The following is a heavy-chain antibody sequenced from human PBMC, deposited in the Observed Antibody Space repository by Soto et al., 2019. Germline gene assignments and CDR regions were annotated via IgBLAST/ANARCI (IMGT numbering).Heavy chain of an antibody. D-gene: IGHD2-15*01. CDR2: FDPEDGET. V-gene: IGHV1-24*01. Sequence: ASVKVSCKVSGYTLTELSMHWVRQAPGKGLEWMGGFDPEDGETIYAQKFQGRVTMTEDTSTSTAYMELRSLRSDDTAVYYCARAGYCSGGSCYGYYYYGMDVWGQGTTVTVSS. J-gene: IGHJ6*02. CDR1: GYTLTELS. CDR3: ARAGYCSGGSCYGYYYYGMDV.